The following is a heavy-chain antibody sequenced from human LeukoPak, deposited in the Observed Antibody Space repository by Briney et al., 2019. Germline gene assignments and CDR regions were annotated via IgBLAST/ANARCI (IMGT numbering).Heavy chain of an antibody. V-gene: IGHV4-59*11. Sequence: NTAETLSLTCTVSGGSISSHYWSWIRQPPGKGLEWIGYIYYSGSTNYNPSLKSRVTISVDTSKNQFSLKLSSVTAADTAVYYCARAEGYCSSTSCLGWFDPWGQGTLVTVSS. CDR2: IYYSGST. CDR1: GGSISSHY. D-gene: IGHD2-2*01. J-gene: IGHJ5*02. CDR3: ARAEGYCSSTSCLGWFDP.